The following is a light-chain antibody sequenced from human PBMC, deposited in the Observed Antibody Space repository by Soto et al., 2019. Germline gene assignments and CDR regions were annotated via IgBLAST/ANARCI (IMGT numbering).Light chain of an antibody. CDR2: DVS. V-gene: IGLV2-14*01. Sequence: QSALTQPASLSGSPGQSVTIPCTGTSSDVGSYNYVSWYQQHPGKAPKLMIYDVSNRPSGVSDRFSGSKSGNTASLTISGLQAEDEADYYCSSYASSSTNYVFGTGTKVTVL. CDR3: SSYASSSTNYV. J-gene: IGLJ1*01. CDR1: SSDVGSYNY.